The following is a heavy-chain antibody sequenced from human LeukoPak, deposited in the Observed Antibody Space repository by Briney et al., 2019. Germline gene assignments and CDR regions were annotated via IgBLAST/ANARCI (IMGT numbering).Heavy chain of an antibody. CDR3: AREGEWLASFDY. Sequence: SETLSLTCTVSGGSISSYYWSWIRQPPGKGLEWNGYIYYSGSTNYNPSLKSRVTMSVDTSKNQFSLKLSSVTAADTAVYYCAREGEWLASFDYWGQGTLVTVSS. V-gene: IGHV4-59*12. D-gene: IGHD6-19*01. CDR2: IYYSGST. J-gene: IGHJ4*02. CDR1: GGSISSYY.